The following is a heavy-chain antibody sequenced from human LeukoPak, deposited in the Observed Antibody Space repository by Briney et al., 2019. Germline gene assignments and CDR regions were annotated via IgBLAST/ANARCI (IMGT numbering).Heavy chain of an antibody. CDR2: INPSNGDT. V-gene: IGHV1-46*01. Sequence: ASVRVSSKVSVYTSTYHYVHLGCEAPGQGLEWMGIINPSNGDTNYAQRFQGRVTMTRDTFTSTVYMELSSLDSEDTAVYDCARESDVGTSFDCWGQGTLVTVSS. J-gene: IGHJ4*02. CDR3: ARESDVGTSFDC. CDR1: VYTSTYHY. D-gene: IGHD1-1*01.